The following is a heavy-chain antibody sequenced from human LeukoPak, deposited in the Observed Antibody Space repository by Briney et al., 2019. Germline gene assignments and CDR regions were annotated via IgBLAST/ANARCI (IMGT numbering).Heavy chain of an antibody. V-gene: IGHV1-18*01. D-gene: IGHD3-22*01. J-gene: IGHJ3*02. CDR3: ARDYPEIVLVTSNPFDI. CDR1: GYTFTSYG. CDR2: ISAYNGNT. Sequence: ASVKVSCKASGYTFTSYGISWVRQAPGQGLEWMGWISAYNGNTNYAQKLQGRVTMTADTSTSTAYMELRSLRSDDTAVYYCARDYPEIVLVTSNPFDIWGQGTMVTVSS.